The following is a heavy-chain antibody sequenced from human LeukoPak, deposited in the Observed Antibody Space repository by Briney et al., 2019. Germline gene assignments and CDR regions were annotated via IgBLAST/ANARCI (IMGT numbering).Heavy chain of an antibody. V-gene: IGHV4-30-4*02. CDR3: ARVAMRYYYGPEYYFDY. Sequence: PSEILSLTCTVSGGSISSGDYYWSWIRQPPGKGLEWIGYIYYSGSTYYNPSLKSRVTISVDTSKNQFSLKLSSVTAADTAVYYCARVAMRYYYGPEYYFDYWGQGTLVTVSS. J-gene: IGHJ4*02. D-gene: IGHD3-10*01. CDR2: IYYSGST. CDR1: GGSISSGDYY.